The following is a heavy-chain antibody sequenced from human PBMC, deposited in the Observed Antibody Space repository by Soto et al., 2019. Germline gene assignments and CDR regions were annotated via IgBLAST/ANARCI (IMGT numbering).Heavy chain of an antibody. V-gene: IGHV1-18*01. D-gene: IGHD3-3*01. Sequence: GASVKVSCKASGYTFTSYGISWVRQAPGQGLEWMGWISAYNGNTNYAQKLRGRVTMTTDTSTSTAYMELRSLRSDDTAVYYCARDPSSGLGPDENDYWGQGTLVTVSS. CDR2: ISAYNGNT. CDR3: ARDPSSGLGPDENDY. CDR1: GYTFTSYG. J-gene: IGHJ4*02.